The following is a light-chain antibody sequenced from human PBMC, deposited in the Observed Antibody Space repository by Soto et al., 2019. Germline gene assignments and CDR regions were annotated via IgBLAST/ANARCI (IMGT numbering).Light chain of an antibody. V-gene: IGLV2-23*01. CDR3: CSYAGSRTLV. J-gene: IGLJ2*01. Sequence: QSALTQPASVSGSPGQSITISCTGTSSDVGTYNLVSWYQQHPGKAPKLMIYEGSKRPSGVSNRLSGSKSGNTASLTISGLQAEDGADYYCCSYAGSRTLVFGGGTKVTVL. CDR2: EGS. CDR1: SSDVGTYNL.